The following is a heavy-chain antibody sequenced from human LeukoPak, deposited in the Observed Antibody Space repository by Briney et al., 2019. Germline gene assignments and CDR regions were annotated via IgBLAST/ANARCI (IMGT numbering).Heavy chain of an antibody. V-gene: IGHV1-18*01. D-gene: IGHD2-2*02. CDR1: GYTFTSYS. CDR2: ISAYNGNT. Sequence: GASVKVSCKASGYTFTSYSISWVRQAPGQGVEGMGWISAYNGNTNYAQKLQGRVTMTTDTSTSTAYMELRSLRSDDTAVYYCATARMLGYCSSTSCYTNLMGDYWGQGTLVTVSS. J-gene: IGHJ4*02. CDR3: ATARMLGYCSSTSCYTNLMGDY.